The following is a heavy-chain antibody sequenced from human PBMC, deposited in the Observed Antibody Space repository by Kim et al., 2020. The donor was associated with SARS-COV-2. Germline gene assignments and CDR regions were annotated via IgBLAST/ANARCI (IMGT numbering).Heavy chain of an antibody. CDR3: ARHPYGFCSGYSQYYFDY. CDR2: IYYSGST. Sequence: SETLSLTCTVSGGSISSSSYYWGWIRQPPGKGLEWIGSIYYSGSTYYNPSLKSRVTISVDTSKNQFSLKLSSVTAADTAVYYCARHPYGFCSGYSQYYFDYWGQGTLVTVSS. J-gene: IGHJ4*02. D-gene: IGHD3-3*01. V-gene: IGHV4-39*01. CDR1: GGSISSSSYY.